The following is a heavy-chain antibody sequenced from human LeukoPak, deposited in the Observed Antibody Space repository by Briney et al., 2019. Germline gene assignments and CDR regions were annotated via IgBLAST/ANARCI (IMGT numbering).Heavy chain of an antibody. CDR3: ARLGLHGSGTYYFFDY. V-gene: IGHV1-2*06. Sequence: GASVKVSCKASGQSLTGYFIHWVRQAPGQGLEWVGRIDPNTGDTIYAQNFQGRVTVTSATSISTAYMELSRLTSDDTAVYFCARLGLHGSGTYYFFDYLGQGTLVTVSS. D-gene: IGHD3-10*01. J-gene: IGHJ4*02. CDR1: GQSLTGYF. CDR2: IDPNTGDT.